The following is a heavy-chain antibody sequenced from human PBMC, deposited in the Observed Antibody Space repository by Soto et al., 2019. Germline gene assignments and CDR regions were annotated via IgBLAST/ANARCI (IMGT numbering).Heavy chain of an antibody. V-gene: IGHV3-23*01. Sequence: GGSLRLSCAASGFTFSSYAMSWVRQAPGKGLEWVSAISGSGGSTYYADSVKGRFTISRDNSKNTLYLQMNSLRAEDTAVYYWAKSVERFWEGPNGFDPWGQGTRVAVSS. J-gene: IGHJ5*02. CDR2: ISGSGGST. CDR1: GFTFSSYA. D-gene: IGHD3-3*01. CDR3: AKSVERFWEGPNGFDP.